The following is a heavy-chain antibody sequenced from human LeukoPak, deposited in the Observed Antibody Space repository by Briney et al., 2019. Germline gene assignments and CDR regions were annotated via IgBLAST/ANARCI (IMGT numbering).Heavy chain of an antibody. J-gene: IGHJ4*02. CDR3: ASPYSSRWYELCY. D-gene: IGHD6-13*01. CDR1: GFTFSSYS. V-gene: IGHV3-21*01. Sequence: GGSLRLSCAASGFTFSSYSMNWVRQAPGKGLEWVSPISSSSSYIYYADSVKGRFTISRDNAKNSLYLQMNSLRAEDTAVYYCASPYSSRWYELCYWGQGTLVTVSS. CDR2: ISSSSSYI.